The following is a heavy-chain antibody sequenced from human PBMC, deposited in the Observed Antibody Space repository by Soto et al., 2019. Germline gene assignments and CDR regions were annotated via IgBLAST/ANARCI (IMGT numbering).Heavy chain of an antibody. D-gene: IGHD6-13*01. CDR2: ISAYNGNT. V-gene: IGHV1-18*01. Sequence: QVQLVQSGAEVKKPGASVKVSCKAPGYTFTSYGIIWVRQAPGQGLEWMGWISAYNGNTNYAQKLQGRVTMTTDTSTRTAYMELRSLRSDDTAVYYWAREGGGYCSIWTHFDYWGQGTLVTVSS. CDR1: GYTFTSYG. J-gene: IGHJ4*02. CDR3: AREGGGYCSIWTHFDY.